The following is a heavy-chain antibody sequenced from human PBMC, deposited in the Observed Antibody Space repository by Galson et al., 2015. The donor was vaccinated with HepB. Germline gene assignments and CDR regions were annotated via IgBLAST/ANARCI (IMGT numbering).Heavy chain of an antibody. D-gene: IGHD6-19*01. J-gene: IGHJ4*02. CDR2: IRSDGSST. CDR1: GFTFSSYW. V-gene: IGHV3-74*01. Sequence: SLRLSCAASGFTFSSYWMHWVRQTPEKGLVWVSRIRSDGSSTNYAASVKGRFTISRDNAKNTLYLQMNSLSAEDTAVYYCARSRVERAVAGTFDYWGQGTLVTVSS. CDR3: ARSRVERAVAGTFDY.